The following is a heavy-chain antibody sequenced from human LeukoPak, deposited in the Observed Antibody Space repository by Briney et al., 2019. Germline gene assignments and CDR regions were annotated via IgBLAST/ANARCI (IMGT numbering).Heavy chain of an antibody. CDR2: IGGDGVGK. CDR1: GFIFSNYA. J-gene: IGHJ4*02. V-gene: IGHV3-23*01. D-gene: IGHD2-8*01. Sequence: GGSLRLSCVASGFIFSNYAMTWVRQAPGKGLEWVSAIGGDGVGKDYADSVKGRFTISRDNSNNTLSLQMTSLRAEDTAVYYCAKDFGDCSNGVCYGKPFDYWGQRTLVTASS. CDR3: AKDFGDCSNGVCYGKPFDY.